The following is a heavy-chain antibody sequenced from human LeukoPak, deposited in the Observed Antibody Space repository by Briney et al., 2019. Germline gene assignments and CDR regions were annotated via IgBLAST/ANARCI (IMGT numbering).Heavy chain of an antibody. D-gene: IGHD6-13*01. Sequence: PGGSLRLSCAASGFTFDDYAIHWVRQAPGRCLEWVSGISWNSGSIGYADSVKGRFTISRDNAKNSLYLQMNSLRAEDTALYYCATSAAGYYFDYWGQGTLVTVSS. V-gene: IGHV3-9*01. CDR3: ATSAAGYYFDY. CDR2: ISWNSGSI. CDR1: GFTFDDYA. J-gene: IGHJ4*02.